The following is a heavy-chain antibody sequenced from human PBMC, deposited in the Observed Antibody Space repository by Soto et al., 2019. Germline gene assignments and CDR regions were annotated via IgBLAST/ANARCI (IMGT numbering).Heavy chain of an antibody. CDR2: IYYSGST. CDR1: GGSISSGDYY. D-gene: IGHD2-8*01. CDR3: GNGRDWYFDL. V-gene: IGHV4-30-4*01. Sequence: QVQLQESGPGLVKPSQTLSLTCTVSGGSISSGDYYWSWIRQPPGKGLEWIGYIYYSGSTYYNPSLKXXVXIXXDTSKNQFSLKLSSVTAADTAVYYCGNGRDWYFDLWGRGTLVTVSS. J-gene: IGHJ2*01.